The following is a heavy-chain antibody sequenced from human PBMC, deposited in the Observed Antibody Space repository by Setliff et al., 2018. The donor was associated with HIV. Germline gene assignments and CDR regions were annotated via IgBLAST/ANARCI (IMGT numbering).Heavy chain of an antibody. V-gene: IGHV4-59*01. CDR2: IYYSGGT. CDR3: ARVQMAYAAFDV. CDR1: GVSITSYF. J-gene: IGHJ3*01. Sequence: PSETLSLTCTVSGVSITSYFWSWIRQPPGKGLEYIGYIYYSGGTSGTTNYNPSLKSRVTLSVDTSKHQFSLKLSSVTAADTAVYYCARVQMAYAAFDVWGQGTMVTVSS. D-gene: IGHD4-17*01.